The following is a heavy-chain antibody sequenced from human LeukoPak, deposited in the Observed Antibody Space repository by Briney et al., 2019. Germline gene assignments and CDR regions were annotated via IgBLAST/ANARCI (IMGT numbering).Heavy chain of an antibody. Sequence: GGSPRLSCAASGFTFSSYAMSWVRQAPGKGLEWVSAISGSGGSTYYADSVKGRFTISRDNSKNTLYLQMNSLRAEDTAVYYCAKGGYSPYYYYMDVWGKGTTVTVSS. D-gene: IGHD3-22*01. J-gene: IGHJ6*03. CDR2: ISGSGGST. CDR1: GFTFSSYA. CDR3: AKGGYSPYYYYMDV. V-gene: IGHV3-23*01.